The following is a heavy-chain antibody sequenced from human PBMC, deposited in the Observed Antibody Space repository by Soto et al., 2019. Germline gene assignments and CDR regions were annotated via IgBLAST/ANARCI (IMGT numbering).Heavy chain of an antibody. V-gene: IGHV4-31*03. D-gene: IGHD4-4*01. CDR2: IYYSGST. Sequence: QVQLQESGPGLVKPSQTLSLTCTVSGGSISSGGYYWSWMRQHPGKGLEWIGYIYYSGSTYYNPSLKSRITLSVDTSKNQFSLKLSSVTAADTAVYYCARYSNWYYFDYWGQGTLVTVSS. CDR1: GGSISSGGYY. CDR3: ARYSNWYYFDY. J-gene: IGHJ4*02.